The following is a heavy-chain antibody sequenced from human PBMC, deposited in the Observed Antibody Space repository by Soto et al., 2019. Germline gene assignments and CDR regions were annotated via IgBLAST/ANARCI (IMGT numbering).Heavy chain of an antibody. J-gene: IGHJ6*04. CDR2: ISGYNGNT. D-gene: IGHD3-22*01. CDR1: GYTFTNYG. CDR3: RRDRDYSYDISGNYYSPSVMEV. V-gene: IGHV1-18*04. Sequence: QVQLVESGAEVKKPGASVKVSCKASGYTFTNYGISWVRQAPGQGLEWMGWISGYNGNTKYAQKFQGRVTMTTDTPPTPAYMDLGSWRSAATAVYYCRRDRDYSYDISGNYYSPSVMEVWGKGTRSPSP.